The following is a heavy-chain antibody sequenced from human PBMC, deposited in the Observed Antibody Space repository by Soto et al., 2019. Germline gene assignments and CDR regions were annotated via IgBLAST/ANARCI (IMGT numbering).Heavy chain of an antibody. V-gene: IGHV1-2*02. CDR2: INPNSGAA. CDR1: GYTFSDYY. CDR3: ARVVAGYDF. Sequence: ASVKVSCKASGYTFSDYYIHWVRQAPGQGLVWMAWINPNSGAADSAQKFQGRVTMTRDTSISTAYMELSRLRSDDTVVYYCARVVAGYDFWGQGTLVTVSS. D-gene: IGHD6-19*01. J-gene: IGHJ4*02.